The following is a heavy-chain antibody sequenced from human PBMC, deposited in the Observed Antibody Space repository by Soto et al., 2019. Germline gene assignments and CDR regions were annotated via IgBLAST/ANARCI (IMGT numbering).Heavy chain of an antibody. J-gene: IGHJ4*02. D-gene: IGHD6-13*01. CDR3: ARDGRIAAAGRGLGY. CDR2: INPNSGGT. CDR1: GYTXTGYY. V-gene: IGHV1-2*04. Sequence: SXKVSFKASGYTXTGYYMHLVRQAPGQGLEWMGWINPNSGGTNYAQKFQGWVTMTRDTSIRTAYMELSRLRSEDTAVYYCARDGRIAAAGRGLGYWGQGTLGTVSS.